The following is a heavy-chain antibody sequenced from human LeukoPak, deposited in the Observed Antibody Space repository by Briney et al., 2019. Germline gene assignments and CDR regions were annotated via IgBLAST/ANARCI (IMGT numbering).Heavy chain of an antibody. CDR1: GFTFSDYD. V-gene: IGHV3-13*01. J-gene: IGHJ4*02. Sequence: GGSLRLSCAASGFTFSDYDMHWVRQATGKGLEWVSAIGIAGDTYYTGSVKGRFTISRENAKNSLYLQMNSLRAGDTAVYYCARVAKERVGGVYHFDYWGQGTLVTVSS. CDR3: ARVAKERVGGVYHFDY. D-gene: IGHD1-1*01. CDR2: IGIAGDT.